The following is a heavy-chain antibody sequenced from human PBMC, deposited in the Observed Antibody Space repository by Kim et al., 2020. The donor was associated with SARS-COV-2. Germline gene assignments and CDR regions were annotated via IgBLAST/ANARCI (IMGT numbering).Heavy chain of an antibody. Sequence: GNTGYAQKFQGRVTMTRNTSISTAYMELSSLRSEDTAVYYCFSPDNWFDPWGQGTLVTVSS. CDR2: GNT. J-gene: IGHJ5*02. V-gene: IGHV1-8*01. CDR3: FSPDNWFDP.